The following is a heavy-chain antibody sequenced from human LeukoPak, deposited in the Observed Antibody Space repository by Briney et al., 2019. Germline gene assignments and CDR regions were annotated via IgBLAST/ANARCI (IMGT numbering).Heavy chain of an antibody. CDR3: ARTYCSSTSCDYMDV. V-gene: IGHV1-46*01. Sequence: ASVQASCKASGYTFTSYYMHWVRQAPGQGLEWMGIINPSGGSTSYAQKFQGRVTMTRDTSTSTVYMDLSSLRSEDTAVYYCARTYCSSTSCDYMDVWGKGTTVTVSS. CDR2: INPSGGST. J-gene: IGHJ6*03. CDR1: GYTFTSYY. D-gene: IGHD2-2*01.